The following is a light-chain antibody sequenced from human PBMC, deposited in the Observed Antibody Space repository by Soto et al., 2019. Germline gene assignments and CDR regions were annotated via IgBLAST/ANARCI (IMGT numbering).Light chain of an antibody. J-gene: IGLJ1*01. CDR1: SSDVGTYNY. Sequence: QSALTQPASVSGSPGQSITISCTGTSSDVGTYNYVSWYQQHPGKAPKLMFYDVSNRPSGVSNRFSGSKSGNTASLTISGLQAEDEADYYCNSYTSSSTYVFGTGTKSPS. CDR3: NSYTSSSTYV. V-gene: IGLV2-14*01. CDR2: DVS.